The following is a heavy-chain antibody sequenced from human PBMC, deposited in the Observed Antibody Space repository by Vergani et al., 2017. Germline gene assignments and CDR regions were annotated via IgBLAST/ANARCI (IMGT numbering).Heavy chain of an antibody. V-gene: IGHV3-48*03. CDR1: GFTFSSYE. D-gene: IGHD6-13*01. CDR3: ARDEVLIAAAGSPYYYYYMDV. CDR2: ISSSGSTI. Sequence: EVQLVESGGGLVQPGGSLRLSCAASGFTFSSYEMNWVRQAPGKGLEWVSYISSSGSTIYYADSVKGRFTISRDNAKNSLYLQMNSLRAEDTAVYYCARDEVLIAAAGSPYYYYYMDVWGKGTTVTVSS. J-gene: IGHJ6*03.